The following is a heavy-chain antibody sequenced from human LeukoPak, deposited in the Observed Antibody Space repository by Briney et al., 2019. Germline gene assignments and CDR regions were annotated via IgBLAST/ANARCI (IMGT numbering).Heavy chain of an antibody. D-gene: IGHD2-2*01. Sequence: SETLSLTCAVYGGSFSGYYWSWIRQPPGKGLEWIGEINHSGSTNYNPSLKSRVTISVDTSKNQFSLKLSSVTAADTAVYYCARAVVVVPAAESGWFGPWGQGTLVTVSS. CDR3: ARAVVVVPAAESGWFGP. V-gene: IGHV4-34*01. J-gene: IGHJ5*02. CDR1: GGSFSGYY. CDR2: INHSGST.